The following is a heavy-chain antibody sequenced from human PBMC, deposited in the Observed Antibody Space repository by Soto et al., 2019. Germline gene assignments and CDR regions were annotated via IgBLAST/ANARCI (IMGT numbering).Heavy chain of an antibody. Sequence: GGSLRLSCAASGFTFSSYGMHWVRQAPGKGLEWVAVISYDGSNKYYADSVKGRFTISRDNSKNTLYLQMNSLRAEDTAVYYCAKAIRGYSYFDYWGQGTLVT. CDR1: GFTFSSYG. J-gene: IGHJ4*02. V-gene: IGHV3-30*18. CDR3: AKAIRGYSYFDY. CDR2: ISYDGSNK. D-gene: IGHD5-18*01.